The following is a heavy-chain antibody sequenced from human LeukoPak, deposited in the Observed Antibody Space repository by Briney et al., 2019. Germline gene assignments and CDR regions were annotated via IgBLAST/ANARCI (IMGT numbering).Heavy chain of an antibody. CDR2: IWYDGSNK. CDR1: GFPLSSYG. CDR3: ARGHSSSWEAFDI. J-gene: IGHJ3*02. Sequence: GGSLRLSCAASGFPLSSYGMLWVRQAPGKGLEWVAIIWYDGSNKYYADSVKGRFTISRENAKSSLYLQMNNLRAGDTAVYYCARGHSSSWEAFDIWGQGTMVTVSS. D-gene: IGHD6-13*01. V-gene: IGHV3-33*01.